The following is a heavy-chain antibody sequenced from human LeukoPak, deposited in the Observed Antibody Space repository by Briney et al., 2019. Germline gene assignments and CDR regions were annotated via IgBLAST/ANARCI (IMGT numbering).Heavy chain of an antibody. Sequence: GASVKVSCKASGYTFTGYYMHWVRQAPGQGLEWMGGITPLFGTAKYAQKFQGRVTFTADESTSTAYMELSSLRSEDTAVYYCARDSSEFRSLIPHWGQGTLVTVSS. CDR3: ARDSSEFRSLIPH. CDR1: GYTFTGYY. J-gene: IGHJ1*01. D-gene: IGHD2-21*01. CDR2: ITPLFGTA. V-gene: IGHV1-69*13.